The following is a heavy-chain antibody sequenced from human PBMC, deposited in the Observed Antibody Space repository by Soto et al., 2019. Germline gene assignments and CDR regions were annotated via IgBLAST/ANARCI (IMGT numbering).Heavy chain of an antibody. J-gene: IGHJ5*02. V-gene: IGHV1-3*01. D-gene: IGHD2-2*02. CDR1: GYTFTSYA. CDR2: INAGNGNT. Sequence: QVQLVQSGAEVKKPGASVKVSCKASGYTFTSYAMHWVRQAPGQRLEWMGWINAGNGNTKYSQKFQGRVTITRDTAASTAYMELSRLRSEDTAVYYCARLASILPAAIGADWFDPWGQGTLVTVSS. CDR3: ARLASILPAAIGADWFDP.